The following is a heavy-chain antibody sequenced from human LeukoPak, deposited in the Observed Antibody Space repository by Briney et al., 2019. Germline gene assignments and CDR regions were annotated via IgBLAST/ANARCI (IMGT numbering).Heavy chain of an antibody. CDR1: GYSFTAHY. D-gene: IGHD3-22*01. CDR3: AREVVVISPLYYYYGMDV. V-gene: IGHV1-46*01. J-gene: IGHJ6*02. Sequence: ASVKVSCKASGYSFTAHYMHWIRQAPGQGLEWMGIINPSGGSTSYAQKFQGRVTMTRDTSTSTVYMELSSLRSEDTAVYYCAREVVVISPLYYYYGMDVWGQGTTVTVSS. CDR2: INPSGGST.